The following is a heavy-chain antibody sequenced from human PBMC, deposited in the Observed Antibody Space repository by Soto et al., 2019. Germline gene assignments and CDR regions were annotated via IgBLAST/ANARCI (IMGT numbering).Heavy chain of an antibody. J-gene: IGHJ4*02. D-gene: IGHD2-21*01. CDR1: GFSFNTRGVG. V-gene: IGHV2-5*02. CDR3: AQLVHGPLSFAY. Sequence: QITLKESGPSLINPTQTLALTCTFSGFSFNTRGVGVAWIRQPPGKTLEWLAVIYWDNDRRYRPSLTDRLSITKDMYTQQVLLTTPNVDPVDTGTYYWAQLVHGPLSFAYWGQGALVTVSS. CDR2: IYWDNDR.